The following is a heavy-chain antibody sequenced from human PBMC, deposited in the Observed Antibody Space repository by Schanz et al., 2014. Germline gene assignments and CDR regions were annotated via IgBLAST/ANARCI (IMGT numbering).Heavy chain of an antibody. J-gene: IGHJ4*02. V-gene: IGHV3-23*04. D-gene: IGHD6-13*01. CDR2: INTSGGSR. CDR3: TKEDATALWYFEH. Sequence: EVQLVESGGGLVQPGGSLRLSCAASGFSFSTHAMSWVRQAPGQGLEWVSGINTSGGSRYYAESVKGRFTISRDNSXXLVVLQMNSLRVDDTAVYYCTKEDATALWYFEHWGQGTLVTVSS. CDR1: GFSFSTHA.